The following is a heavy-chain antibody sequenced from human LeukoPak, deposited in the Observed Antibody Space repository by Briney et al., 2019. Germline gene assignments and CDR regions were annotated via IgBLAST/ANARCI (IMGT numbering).Heavy chain of an antibody. J-gene: IGHJ5*02. CDR1: GYTFTNYG. V-gene: IGHV1-18*01. D-gene: IGHD3-10*01. CDR3: ARHYRRDGSGRLNWFDP. Sequence: ASVKVSRKASGYTFTNYGISWVRQAPGQGLEWMGWISGYNGNTNYAQKLQGRVTMTTDTSTSTAYMELRSLRSDDTAVYYCARHYRRDGSGRLNWFDPWGQGTLVTVSS. CDR2: ISGYNGNT.